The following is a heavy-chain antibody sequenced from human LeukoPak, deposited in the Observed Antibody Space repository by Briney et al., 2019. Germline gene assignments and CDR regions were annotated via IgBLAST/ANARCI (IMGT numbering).Heavy chain of an antibody. CDR1: GGSISSYY. CDR3: ASGTGNGRDQYFDS. Sequence: SETLSLTCTVSGGSISSYYWSWIRQPAGKGLEWIGRIYTSGSTNYNPSLKSRVTMSVDTSKNQFSLKLSSVTAADTAVYFCASGTGNGRDQYFDSWGQGTQVTVSS. CDR2: IYTSGST. D-gene: IGHD1-1*01. V-gene: IGHV4-4*07. J-gene: IGHJ4*02.